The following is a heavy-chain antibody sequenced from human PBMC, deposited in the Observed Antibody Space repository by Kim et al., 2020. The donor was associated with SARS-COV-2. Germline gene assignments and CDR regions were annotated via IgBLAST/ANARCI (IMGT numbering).Heavy chain of an antibody. D-gene: IGHD3-10*01. J-gene: IGHJ4*02. CDR3: AKAVGSGSYSFDY. Sequence: YADSVKGRFTISRDNSKNMLYLQMNSLRAEDTAAYYCAKAVGSGSYSFDYWGQGTLVTVSS. V-gene: IGHV3-23*03.